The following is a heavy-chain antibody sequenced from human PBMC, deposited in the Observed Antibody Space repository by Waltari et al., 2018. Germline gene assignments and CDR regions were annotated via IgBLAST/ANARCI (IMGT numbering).Heavy chain of an antibody. CDR2: ISSSSSTI. CDR1: GFTFSSYG. D-gene: IGHD3-22*01. J-gene: IGHJ3*02. V-gene: IGHV3-48*01. Sequence: VQLVESGGGVVQPGRSLRLSCAASGFTFSSYGMHWVRKAPGKGLEWVSYISSSSSTIYYADSVKGRFTISRDNAKNSLYLQMNSLRAEDTAVYYCAREVNYYDSRNAFDIWGQGTMVTVSS. CDR3: AREVNYYDSRNAFDI.